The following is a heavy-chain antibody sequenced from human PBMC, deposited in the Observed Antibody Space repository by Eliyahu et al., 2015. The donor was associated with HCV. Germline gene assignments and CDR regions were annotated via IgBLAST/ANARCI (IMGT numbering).Heavy chain of an antibody. Sequence: EVKKPGSSVKVSCKASGGTFSSYTISWVRQAPGQGLEWMGRIIPILGIANYAQKFQGRVTITADKSTSTAYMELSSLRSEDTAVYYCARDPSHIGHCSSTSCYTFGGDYWGQGTLVTVSS. V-gene: IGHV1-69*04. CDR2: IIPILGIA. J-gene: IGHJ4*02. CDR3: ARDPSHIGHCSSTSCYTFGGDY. D-gene: IGHD2-2*02. CDR1: GGTFSSYT.